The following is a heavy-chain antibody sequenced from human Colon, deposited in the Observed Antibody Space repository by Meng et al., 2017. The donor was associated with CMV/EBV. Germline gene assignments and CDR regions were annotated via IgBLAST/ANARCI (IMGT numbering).Heavy chain of an antibody. CDR2: IYYSGNT. V-gene: IGHV4-61*01. D-gene: IGHD2-2*01. Sequence: SETLSLTCTVSGGSISSSSYYWGWIRQPPGKGLEWIGYIYYSGNTNHNPSLKSRVTISLDTSKNQFSLKLRSVTAADTAVYYCARDSRTHGPYYYHGVDVWGQGTTVTVSS. CDR1: GGSISSSSYY. J-gene: IGHJ6*02. CDR3: ARDSRTHGPYYYHGVDV.